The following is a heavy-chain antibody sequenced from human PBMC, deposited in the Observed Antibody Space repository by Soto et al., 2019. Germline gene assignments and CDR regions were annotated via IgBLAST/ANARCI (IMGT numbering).Heavy chain of an antibody. Sequence: LSLTCTVSGGSISSYYWSWIRQPPGKGLEWIGYIYYSGSTNYNPSLKSRVTISVDTSKNQFSLKLSSVTAADTAVYYCARAVDYYYGMDVWGQGTTVTVSS. J-gene: IGHJ6*02. V-gene: IGHV4-59*01. CDR2: IYYSGST. D-gene: IGHD6-19*01. CDR3: ARAVDYYYGMDV. CDR1: GGSISSYY.